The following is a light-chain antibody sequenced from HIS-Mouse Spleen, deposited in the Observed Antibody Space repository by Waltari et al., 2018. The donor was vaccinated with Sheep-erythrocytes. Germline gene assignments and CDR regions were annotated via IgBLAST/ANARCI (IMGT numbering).Light chain of an antibody. J-gene: IGLJ2*01. CDR3: SSYTSSSTQV. Sequence: QSALTQPASVSGSPGQSITISCPATSSDVGGYNYVPWYQQHPGKAPKLMIYEVSNRPSGVSNRFSGSKSGNTASLTISGLQAEDEADYYCSSYTSSSTQVFGGGTKLTVL. CDR1: SSDVGGYNY. V-gene: IGLV2-14*01. CDR2: EVS.